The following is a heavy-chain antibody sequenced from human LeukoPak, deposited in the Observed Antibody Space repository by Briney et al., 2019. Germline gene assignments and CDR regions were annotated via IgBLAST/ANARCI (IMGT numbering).Heavy chain of an antibody. V-gene: IGHV3-21*01. CDR1: GFTFSTSW. CDR2: ITSSSSYM. J-gene: IGHJ6*02. D-gene: IGHD6-6*01. CDR3: ARSPPFSSSAHYGMDV. Sequence: GGSLRLSCAASGFTFSTSWMHWVRQAPGKGLEWVSSITSSSSYMYYADSVKGRFTISRDNAKNSLYLQMNSLRAEDTAVYFCARSPPFSSSAHYGMDVWGQGTTVTVSS.